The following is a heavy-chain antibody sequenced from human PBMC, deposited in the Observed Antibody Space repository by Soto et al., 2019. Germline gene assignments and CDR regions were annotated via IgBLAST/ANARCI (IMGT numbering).Heavy chain of an antibody. D-gene: IGHD3-10*01. CDR3: ARRAYYYGSGSQNWFDP. CDR1: GGSISSGGYY. V-gene: IGHV4-31*03. Sequence: PSETLSLTCTVSGGSISSGGYYWSWIRQHPGKGLEWIGYIYYSGSTYYNPSLKSRVTISVDTSKNQFSLKLSSVTAADTAVYYCARRAYYYGSGSQNWFDPWGQGTLVTVSS. CDR2: IYYSGST. J-gene: IGHJ5*02.